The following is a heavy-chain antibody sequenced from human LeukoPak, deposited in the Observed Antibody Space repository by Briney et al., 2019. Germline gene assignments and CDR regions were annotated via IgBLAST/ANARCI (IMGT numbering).Heavy chain of an antibody. CDR3: ARARVSHTTVSTLLY. D-gene: IGHD1-14*01. V-gene: IGHV1-18*01. J-gene: IGHJ4*02. CDR2: ISVYNGNT. CDR1: RYTFSRYA. Sequence: ASVKVSCKASRYTFSRYAIAWLRQAPGQGPEWMGSISVYNGNTEYARKLQGRVTMTTDTFTNTAYMELWNLRPDDTAVYYCARARVSHTTVSTLLYWGQGTLVTVSS.